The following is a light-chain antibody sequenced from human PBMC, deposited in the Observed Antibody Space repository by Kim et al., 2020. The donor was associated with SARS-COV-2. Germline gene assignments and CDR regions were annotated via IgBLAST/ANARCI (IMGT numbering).Light chain of an antibody. CDR3: QRYNNWPWA. CDR1: QSVSSS. Sequence: VPPGERATLSCRASQSVSSSLAWYQHKPGQAPRLLIYDAFTRATGVPARFSGSGSGTEFTLTISSLQSEDLAVYYCQRYNNWPWAFGQGTKVDIK. CDR2: DAF. J-gene: IGKJ1*01. V-gene: IGKV3-15*01.